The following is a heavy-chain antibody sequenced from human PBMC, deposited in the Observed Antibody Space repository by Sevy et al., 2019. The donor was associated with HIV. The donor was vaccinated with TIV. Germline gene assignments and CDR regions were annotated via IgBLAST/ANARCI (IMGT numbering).Heavy chain of an antibody. CDR1: GFTFSSYA. Sequence: GGSLRLSCAASGFTFSSYAMSWVRQAPGKGLEWVSAISGSGGSTYYADSVKGRFTISRDNSKNTLYLQMNSLRAEDTAVYYCAKALPDAIVVVTIRDDAFDIWGQWTMVTVSS. CDR2: ISGSGGST. J-gene: IGHJ3*02. V-gene: IGHV3-23*01. CDR3: AKALPDAIVVVTIRDDAFDI. D-gene: IGHD3-22*01.